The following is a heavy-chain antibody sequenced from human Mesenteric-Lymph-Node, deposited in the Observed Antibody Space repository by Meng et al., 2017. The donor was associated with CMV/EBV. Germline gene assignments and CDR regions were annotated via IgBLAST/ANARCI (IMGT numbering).Heavy chain of an antibody. V-gene: IGHV6-1*01. D-gene: IGHD3-10*01. CDR2: TYYKSKWYN. J-gene: IGHJ6*02. Sequence: SCAISGDSVSSNSAAWTWIRQSPSRGLEWLGRTYYKSKWYNDYAVSVKSRITINPDTSRNHFSLQLTSVTPEDTAVYYCTRDVITLVRGVVLNYYGMDVWGQGTTVTVSS. CDR1: GDSVSSNSAA. CDR3: TRDVITLVRGVVLNYYGMDV.